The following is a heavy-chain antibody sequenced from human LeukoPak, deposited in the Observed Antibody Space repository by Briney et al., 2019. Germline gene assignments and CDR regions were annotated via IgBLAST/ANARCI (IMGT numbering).Heavy chain of an antibody. V-gene: IGHV3-48*02. J-gene: IGHJ4*02. CDR1: GFTFSSYS. D-gene: IGHD4-23*01. CDR3: ARNDYGGNSGDY. Sequence: GGSLRLSCAASGFTFSSYSMNWVRQAPGKGLEWVSYIGTSSSTIYYADSVKGRFTISRDNAKNSLFLQMNSLRDEDTAVYYCARNDYGGNSGDYWGQGTLVTVSS. CDR2: IGTSSSTI.